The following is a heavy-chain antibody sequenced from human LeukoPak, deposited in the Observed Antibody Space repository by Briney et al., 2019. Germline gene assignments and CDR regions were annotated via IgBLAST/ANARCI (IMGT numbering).Heavy chain of an antibody. D-gene: IGHD1-1*01. CDR3: AKARYHYYYYGMDV. CDR1: GISLSNYG. Sequence: GGSLRLSCVVSGISLSNYGMTWVRQAPGKGLEWVSAISGSGGSTYYADSVKGRFTISRDNSKNTLYLQMNSLRAEDTAVYYCAKARYHYYYYGMDVWGQGTTVTVSS. CDR2: ISGSGGST. J-gene: IGHJ6*02. V-gene: IGHV3-23*01.